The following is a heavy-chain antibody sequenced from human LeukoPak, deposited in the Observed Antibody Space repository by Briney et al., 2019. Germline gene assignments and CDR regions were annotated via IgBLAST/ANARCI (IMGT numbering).Heavy chain of an antibody. CDR3: ARDLWQYQQAMDV. CDR1: GGSISSYY. J-gene: IGHJ6*03. V-gene: IGHV4-59*01. Sequence: SETLSLTCTVSGGSISSYYWSWIRQPPGKGLEWIGYIYYSGSTNYNPSLKSRVTISVDTSKSQFSLKLSSVTAADTAVYYCARDLWQYQQAMDVWGKGTTVTVSS. CDR2: IYYSGST. D-gene: IGHD2-2*01.